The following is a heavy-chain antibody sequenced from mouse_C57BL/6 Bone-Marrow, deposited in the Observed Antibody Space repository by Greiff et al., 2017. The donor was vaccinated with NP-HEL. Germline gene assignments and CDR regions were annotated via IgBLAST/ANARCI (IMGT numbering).Heavy chain of an antibody. CDR2: IYPRSGNT. CDR3: AREYYYSSSYDYYAMDY. Sequence: VQLQQSGAELARPGASVKLSCKASGYTFTSYGISWVKQRTGQGLEWIGEIYPRSGNTYYNEKFKGKATLTADKSSSTAYMELRSLTSEDSAVYFCAREYYYSSSYDYYAMDYWGQGTSVTVAS. CDR1: GYTFTSYG. D-gene: IGHD1-1*01. J-gene: IGHJ4*01. V-gene: IGHV1-81*01.